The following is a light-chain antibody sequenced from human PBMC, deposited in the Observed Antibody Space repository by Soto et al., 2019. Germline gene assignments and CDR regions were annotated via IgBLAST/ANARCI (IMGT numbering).Light chain of an antibody. J-gene: IGKJ4*01. Sequence: DIVMTQSPLSLPVTPGEPASISCRSSQSLLHSNGYNYLDWYLQKPGQSPQLLIYLGSNRASGVHYRFSGSGSSKEFTLRGSGGVAEDVGVYYCMQALQTPLTVGGGTKVDIK. V-gene: IGKV2-28*01. CDR1: QSLLHSNGYNY. CDR2: LGS. CDR3: MQALQTPLT.